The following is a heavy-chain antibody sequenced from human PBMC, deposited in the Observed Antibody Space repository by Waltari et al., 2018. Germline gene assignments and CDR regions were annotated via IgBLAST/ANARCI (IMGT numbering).Heavy chain of an antibody. V-gene: IGHV3-23*01. Sequence: EVQLLESGGGLVQPGGSLRLSCAASGFTFSSYAMSWVRQASGKGLDWVSLISGSVVNTYYADSVKGRFTISRDNSKNTLYLQMNSLRVDDTAVYYCVIRSRAADGKGYFDYWGQGTQVTVSS. D-gene: IGHD6-13*01. CDR1: GFTFSSYA. CDR3: VIRSRAADGKGYFDY. CDR2: ISGSVVNT. J-gene: IGHJ4*02.